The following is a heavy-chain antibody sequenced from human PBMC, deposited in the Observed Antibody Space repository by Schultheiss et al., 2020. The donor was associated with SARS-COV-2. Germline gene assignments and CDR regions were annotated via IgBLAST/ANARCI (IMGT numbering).Heavy chain of an antibody. V-gene: IGHV4-34*01. CDR1: GGSFSGYY. CDR2: INHSGST. Sequence: GSLRLSCAVYGGSFSGYYWSWIRQPPGKGLEWIGEINHSGSTNYNPSLKSRVTISVDTSKNQFSLKLSSVTAADTAVYYCARGRGAARPRDFDYWGQGTLVTVSS. D-gene: IGHD6-6*01. CDR3: ARGRGAARPRDFDY. J-gene: IGHJ4*02.